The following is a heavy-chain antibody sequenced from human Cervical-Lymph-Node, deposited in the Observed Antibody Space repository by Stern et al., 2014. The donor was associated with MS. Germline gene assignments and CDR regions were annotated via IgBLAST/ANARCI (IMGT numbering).Heavy chain of an antibody. V-gene: IGHV1-69*12. CDR1: GD. Sequence: QVPLVQSGAVVKKPGSSVRVSCKASGDISWLREAPGQGLEWMGGIIRLVGTAHYPQRFQGSLTITADRSTNTNYMALTSLRSDDTAIYYCARGAGDNWFDPWGQGTLVSVSS. J-gene: IGHJ5*02. CDR2: IIRLVGTA. CDR3: ARGAGDNWFDP. D-gene: IGHD3-10*01.